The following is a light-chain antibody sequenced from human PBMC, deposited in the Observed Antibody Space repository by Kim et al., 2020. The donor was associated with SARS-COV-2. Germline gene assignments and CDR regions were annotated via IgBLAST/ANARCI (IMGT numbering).Light chain of an antibody. V-gene: IGKV3D-15*01. J-gene: IGKJ5*01. Sequence: LSPGETASPSCRASQSVSTNLAWYQQQPGQAPRLLIYGASTRATGIPARFSGSGSGTEFTLTISSLQSEDFAVYYCQQYNTWLITFGQGTRLEIK. CDR1: QSVSTN. CDR3: QQYNTWLIT. CDR2: GAS.